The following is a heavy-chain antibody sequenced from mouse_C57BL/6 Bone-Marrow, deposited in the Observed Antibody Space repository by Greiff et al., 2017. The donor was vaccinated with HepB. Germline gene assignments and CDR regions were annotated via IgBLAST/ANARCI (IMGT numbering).Heavy chain of an antibody. Sequence: QVQRKQPGAELVLPGASVKLSGKASGYTFTSYGLHWVKQRPGQGLEWIGEIDPTDSYTNYNQKFKGKSTLTIDKSSSTAYMQLSSLTSEDSAVYYCAREGVYYGKGFAYWGQGTLVTVSA. V-gene: IGHV1-69*01. J-gene: IGHJ3*01. CDR1: GYTFTSYG. D-gene: IGHD2-1*01. CDR3: AREGVYYGKGFAY. CDR2: IDPTDSYT.